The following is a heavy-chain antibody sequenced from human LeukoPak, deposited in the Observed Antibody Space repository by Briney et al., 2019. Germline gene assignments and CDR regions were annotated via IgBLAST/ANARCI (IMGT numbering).Heavy chain of an antibody. Sequence: SETLSLTCTVSGNSINIYSWNWIRQSPEKGLEWIAYMYYSGTTNYNPSLENRAAISLDLSRHQFSLRLSSVTAADTAVYFCATTDKNRYYIDVWGPGTTVIVSS. CDR2: MYYSGTT. CDR3: ATTDKNRYYIDV. J-gene: IGHJ6*01. D-gene: IGHD2-21*01. CDR1: GNSINIYS. V-gene: IGHV4-59*12.